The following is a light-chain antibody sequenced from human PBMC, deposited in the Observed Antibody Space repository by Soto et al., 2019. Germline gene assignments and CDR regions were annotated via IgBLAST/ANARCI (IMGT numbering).Light chain of an antibody. Sequence: IVFTQPPATLSFYPGERPTLSCMASQSVGNYLAWYQQKPGQATRLLIYGASNRATGIQDTFSGSGSGTDFTLTIRRMETEDFAVYYCKKYGKSQINCGQGQRRAIK. J-gene: IGKJ5*01. CDR2: GAS. V-gene: IGKV3-20*01. CDR3: KKYGKSQIN. CDR1: QSVGNY.